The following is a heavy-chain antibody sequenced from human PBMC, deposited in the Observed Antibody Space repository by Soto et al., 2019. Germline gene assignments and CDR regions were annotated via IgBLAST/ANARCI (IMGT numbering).Heavy chain of an antibody. CDR1: GYTFTSYG. J-gene: IGHJ4*02. D-gene: IGHD2-8*02. CDR3: ESGTGGDDY. V-gene: IGHV1-18*01. Sequence: QVQLVQSGAEVKKPGASVKVSCKASGYTFTSYGISWVRQAPGQGLEWMGWISAYNGNTNYAQKLQGRVTMTTDTSTRRDYMELRSLSSDATAVDYCESGTGGDDYGGQGTLVTVSS. CDR2: ISAYNGNT.